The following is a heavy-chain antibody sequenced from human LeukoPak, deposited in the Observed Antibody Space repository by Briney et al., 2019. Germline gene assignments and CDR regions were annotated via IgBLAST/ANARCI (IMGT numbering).Heavy chain of an antibody. D-gene: IGHD6-13*01. CDR1: GYTFTGYY. J-gene: IGHJ4*02. V-gene: IGHV1-2*02. CDR2: INLNSGGT. CDR3: ARDVQQLAPFDY. Sequence: ASVKVSCKASGYTFTGYYMHWVRQAPGQGLEWMGWINLNSGGTNYAQKFQGRVTMTRDTSISTAYMELSRLRSDDTAVYYCARDVQQLAPFDYWGQGTLVTVSS.